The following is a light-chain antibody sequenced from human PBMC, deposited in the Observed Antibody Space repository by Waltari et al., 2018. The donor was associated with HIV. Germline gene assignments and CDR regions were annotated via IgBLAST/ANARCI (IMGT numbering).Light chain of an antibody. J-gene: IGLJ1*01. CDR2: STN. V-gene: IGLV1-44*01. Sequence: QSVLTQPPSASGTPGQRVAISCSGSSSNIGRNTVNWYQQLPGTPPKLLTYSTNRRPSGVPDRFSGSKSGTSASLAISGLQSEDEADYYCAAWDDSLNGYLFGTGTKVTVL. CDR1: SSNIGRNT. CDR3: AAWDDSLNGYL.